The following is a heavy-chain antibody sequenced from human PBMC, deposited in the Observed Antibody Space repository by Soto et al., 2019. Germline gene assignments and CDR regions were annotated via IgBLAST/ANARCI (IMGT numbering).Heavy chain of an antibody. D-gene: IGHD6-19*01. CDR2: NNNRGDT. Sequence: QVQLQESGPGLVIPSQTLTLTCAVSGASIDNNGYSWTWIRQHPGKGLEWIGTNNNRGDTYYNQSLNSRLPISLDTSQNQFSLRLNAVTAADTATYYCARGGSGWKALNWFDPWGQGIMVTVSS. J-gene: IGHJ5*02. CDR3: ARGGSGWKALNWFDP. CDR1: GASIDNNGYS. V-gene: IGHV4-31*11.